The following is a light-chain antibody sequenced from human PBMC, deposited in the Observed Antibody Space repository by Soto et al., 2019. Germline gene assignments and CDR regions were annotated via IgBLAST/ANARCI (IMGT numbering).Light chain of an antibody. CDR3: QQYNTYSRT. J-gene: IGKJ1*01. V-gene: IGKV1D-16*01. CDR1: QGISSY. CDR2: AAS. Sequence: DIQMTQSPSSVSASVGDRVTITCRASQGISSYLNWYQQKPGKAPKLLIYAASSLQSGVPSRLSGSGSGAEFTLTISSLQPDDFATYYCQQYNTYSRTFGQGTKVDIK.